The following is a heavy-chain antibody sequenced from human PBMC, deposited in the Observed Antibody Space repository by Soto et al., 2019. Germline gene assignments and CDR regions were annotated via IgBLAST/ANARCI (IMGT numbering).Heavy chain of an antibody. J-gene: IGHJ5*02. Sequence: QVQLQESGPGLVKPSQTLSLTCTVSGGSISSGGYYWSWIRQHPGKGLEWIGYIYYSGSTYYTPSLKSRVTISVDTSKNQFSLKLSSVTAADTAVYYCARDGTGTATFDPWGQGTLVTVSS. CDR2: IYYSGST. CDR1: GGSISSGGYY. V-gene: IGHV4-31*03. D-gene: IGHD1-1*01. CDR3: ARDGTGTATFDP.